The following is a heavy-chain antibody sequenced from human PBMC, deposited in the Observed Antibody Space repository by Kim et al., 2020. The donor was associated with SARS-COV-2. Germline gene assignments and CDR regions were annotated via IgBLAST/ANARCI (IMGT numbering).Heavy chain of an antibody. D-gene: IGHD3-16*01. Sequence: AIKYAQNVQGRVTMTEDTSTDTAYMELSRLRSDDTALYYCVRGNYYAFDNWGQGTLVTVSS. J-gene: IGHJ4*02. CDR3: VRGNYYAFDN. CDR2: AI. V-gene: IGHV1-2*02.